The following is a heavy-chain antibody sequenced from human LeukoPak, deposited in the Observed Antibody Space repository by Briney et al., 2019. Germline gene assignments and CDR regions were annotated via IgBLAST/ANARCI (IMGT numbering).Heavy chain of an antibody. D-gene: IGHD2-2*01. CDR3: AHGAMYQLDY. CDR2: IIGGGAST. V-gene: IGHV3-23*01. J-gene: IGHJ4*02. Sequence: GGSLRLSCAASGFTFGSFWMHWVRQAPGKGLEWVSGIIGGGASTYYADSVKGRFTISGDNSRNTLSLQMNSLRAEDTAVYYCAHGAMYQLDYWGQGTLVTVSS. CDR1: GFTFGSFW.